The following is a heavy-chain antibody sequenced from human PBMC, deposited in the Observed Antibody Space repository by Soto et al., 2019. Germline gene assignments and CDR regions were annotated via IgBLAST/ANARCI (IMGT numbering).Heavy chain of an antibody. D-gene: IGHD3-9*01. Sequence: ASVKVSCKASGYTFTGYYMHWARQAPGQGLEWMGWINPNSGGTNYAQKFQGRVTMTRDTSISTAYMELSRLRSDDTAVYYCARDGLRYFDWPTEKNWFDPWGQGTLVTVSS. CDR3: ARDGLRYFDWPTEKNWFDP. J-gene: IGHJ5*02. CDR2: INPNSGGT. V-gene: IGHV1-2*02. CDR1: GYTFTGYY.